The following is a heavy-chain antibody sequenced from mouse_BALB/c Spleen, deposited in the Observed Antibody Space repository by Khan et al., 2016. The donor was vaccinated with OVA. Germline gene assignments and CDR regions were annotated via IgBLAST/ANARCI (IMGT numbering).Heavy chain of an antibody. CDR2: INPSNGGT. D-gene: IGHD1-1*01. Sequence: QMQLEESGAELVKPGASVKFSCKASGYTFTSYYMYWVKQSPGQGLEWIGEINPSNGGTNVIEKFKSKVTLTVDKSSSTAYMEVSSLTSEDSAIYYCTRRGYGSPFAYWGQGTLVTVSA. J-gene: IGHJ3*01. CDR1: GYTFTSYY. CDR3: TRRGYGSPFAY. V-gene: IGHV1S81*02.